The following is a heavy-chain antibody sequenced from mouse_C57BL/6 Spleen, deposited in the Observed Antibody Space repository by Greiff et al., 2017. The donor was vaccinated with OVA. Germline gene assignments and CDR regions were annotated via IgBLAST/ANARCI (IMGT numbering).Heavy chain of an antibody. CDR1: GYTFTSYW. V-gene: IGHV1-64*01. CDR2: IHPNSGST. Sequence: VQLQQPGAELVKPGASVKLSCKASGYTFTSYWMHWVKQRPGQGLEWIGMIHPNSGSTNYNEKFKSKATLTVAKSSSTAYMQLSSLPSEDSAVYYCGSDGAQDHAMDYWGQGTSVTVSS. CDR3: GSDGAQDHAMDY. J-gene: IGHJ4*01. D-gene: IGHD3-2*02.